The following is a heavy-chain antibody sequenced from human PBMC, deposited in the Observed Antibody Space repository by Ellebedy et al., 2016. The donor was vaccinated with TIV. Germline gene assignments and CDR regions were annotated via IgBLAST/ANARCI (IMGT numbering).Heavy chain of an antibody. V-gene: IGHV1-46*01. D-gene: IGHD2-8*02. J-gene: IGHJ5*02. CDR3: ARASYDATGPFDP. CDR1: GYTFTTYF. CDR2: INTGDGST. Sequence: ASVKVSXXASGYTFTTYFMHWLRQAPGQGFEWMGLINTGDGSTSYAQQFQGRVTMTRDTVSTTVYMDLSSLGSGDTAVYYCARASYDATGPFDPWGQGTLVTVSS.